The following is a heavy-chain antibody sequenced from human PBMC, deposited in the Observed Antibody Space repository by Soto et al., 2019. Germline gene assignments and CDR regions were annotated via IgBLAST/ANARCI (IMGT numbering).Heavy chain of an antibody. CDR3: ARDTSGVVRPTYFDL. CDR2: IYYSGST. J-gene: IGHJ2*01. Sequence: QVQLQESGPGLVKPSETLSLTCTVSGGSISSYYWGWIRQPPGKGLEWIGYIYYSGSTNYNPSLKSRVTISVDTSKNQFSLKLSSVTAADTAVYYCARDTSGVVRPTYFDLWGRGTLVTVSS. V-gene: IGHV4-59*01. D-gene: IGHD3-10*01. CDR1: GGSISSYY.